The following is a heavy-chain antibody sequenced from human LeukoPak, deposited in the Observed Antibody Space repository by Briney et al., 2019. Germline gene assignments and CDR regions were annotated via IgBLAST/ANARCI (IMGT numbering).Heavy chain of an antibody. V-gene: IGHV3-30*02. D-gene: IGHD2-21*01. CDR1: GFTFSAYG. CDR3: AKDTPIPYFDY. J-gene: IGHJ4*02. CDR2: IRNDGSIK. Sequence: GGSLRLTCAASGFTFSAYGMHWVRQAPGKGLEWVAFIRNDGSIKYYADSVKGRFTVSRDNSKNTLYVQMNSLSAEDTAVYYCAKDTPIPYFDYWGQETLVSVSS.